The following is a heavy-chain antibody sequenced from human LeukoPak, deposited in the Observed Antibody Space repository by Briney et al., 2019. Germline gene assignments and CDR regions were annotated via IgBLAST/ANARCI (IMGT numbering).Heavy chain of an antibody. CDR2: ILRSGTT. J-gene: IGHJ4*02. D-gene: IGHD3-10*01. CDR3: ATVTYGRLDY. V-gene: IGHV3-69-1*01. Sequence: PGESLRLSCAASGFTFGDFAMAWVRQTPGKGLEWVSGILRSGTTYNADSVKGRFTISRDNAKNSLYLQMNSMTVEDRAIYYCATVTYGRLDYWGQGTLVTVSS. CDR1: GFTFGDFA.